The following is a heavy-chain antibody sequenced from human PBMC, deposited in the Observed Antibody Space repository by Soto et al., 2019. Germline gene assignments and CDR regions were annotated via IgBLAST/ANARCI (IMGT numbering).Heavy chain of an antibody. D-gene: IGHD1-26*01. CDR1: GGSISSSNW. Sequence: QVQLQESGPGLVKPSGTLSLTCAVSGGSISSSNWWSWVRQPPGKGLEWIGEIYHSGSTNYNPSLKSRVTISVDNSKNHFSLNLSSVTAADTAVYYCARGGGGSYYAFDIWGQGTMVTVSS. J-gene: IGHJ3*02. V-gene: IGHV4-4*02. CDR2: IYHSGST. CDR3: ARGGGGSYYAFDI.